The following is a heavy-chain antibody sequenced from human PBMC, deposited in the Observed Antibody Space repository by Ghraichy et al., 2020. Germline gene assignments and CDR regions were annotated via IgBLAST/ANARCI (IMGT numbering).Heavy chain of an antibody. CDR1: GYTLTELS. Sequence: ASVKVSCKVSGYTLTELSMHWVRQAPGKGLEWMGGFDPEDGETIYAQKFQGRVTMTEDTSTDTAYMELSSLRSEDTAVYYCATLAFGEPTYYFDYWGQGTLVTVSS. D-gene: IGHD3-10*01. V-gene: IGHV1-24*01. CDR2: FDPEDGET. CDR3: ATLAFGEPTYYFDY. J-gene: IGHJ4*02.